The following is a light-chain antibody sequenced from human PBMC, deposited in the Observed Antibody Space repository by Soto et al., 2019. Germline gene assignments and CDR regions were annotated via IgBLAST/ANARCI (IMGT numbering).Light chain of an antibody. CDR1: QSVSSY. CDR2: DAS. V-gene: IGKV3-11*01. J-gene: IGKJ2*01. Sequence: EIVLTQSPATLSLSPGERATLSCRASQSVSSYLAWYQQKPGQAPRLLIYDASNRATGIPARFSGSVSGTDFTLTISSLEPEDFAVYYCQQRSNWPLGQGTKLEIK. CDR3: QQRSNWP.